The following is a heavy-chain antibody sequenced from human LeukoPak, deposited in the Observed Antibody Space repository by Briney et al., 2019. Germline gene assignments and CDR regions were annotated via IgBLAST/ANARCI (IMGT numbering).Heavy chain of an antibody. CDR3: ATTQQLGAFDI. V-gene: IGHV3-33*01. J-gene: IGHJ3*02. CDR1: GFTFSSYG. CDR2: IWYDGSNK. D-gene: IGHD6-6*01. Sequence: GGSLRLSCAASGFTFSSYGMHWVRQAPGKGQEWVAVIWYDGSNKYYADSVKGRFTISRDNSKNTLYLQMNSLRAEDTAVYYCATTQQLGAFDIWGQGTMVTVSS.